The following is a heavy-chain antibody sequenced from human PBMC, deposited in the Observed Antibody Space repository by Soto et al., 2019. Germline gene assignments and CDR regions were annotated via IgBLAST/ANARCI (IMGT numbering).Heavy chain of an antibody. J-gene: IGHJ4*02. V-gene: IGHV3-7*01. D-gene: IGHD3-10*01. CDR1: GFTFSSYW. CDR2: IKEDGSEK. Sequence: GGSRRLSCAASGFTFSSYWMSWVRQAPGKGLEWVANIKEDGSEKNYVDSVKGQFTISRDNAKNSLYLQMNSLRAEDTAVYYCARERYYYGSGDYWGQGTLVTVSS. CDR3: ARERYYYGSGDY.